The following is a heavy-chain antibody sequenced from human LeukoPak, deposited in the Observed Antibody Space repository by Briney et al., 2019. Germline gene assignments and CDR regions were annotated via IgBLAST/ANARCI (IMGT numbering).Heavy chain of an antibody. D-gene: IGHD5-24*01. CDR3: TREGQMAY. CDR2: IQRDGSEK. J-gene: IGHJ4*02. V-gene: IGHV3-7*03. Sequence: PGGSLRLSCAVSGFIFSNSWMNWVRQAPGKGLEWVANIQRDGSEKNYVDSVKGRFTISRDNAKNSLYLQMNSLRAEDTAVYYCTREGQMAYWGQGTLVTVSS. CDR1: GFIFSNSW.